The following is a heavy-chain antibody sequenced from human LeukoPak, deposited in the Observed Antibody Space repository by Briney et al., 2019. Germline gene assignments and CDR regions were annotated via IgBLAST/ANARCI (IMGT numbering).Heavy chain of an antibody. V-gene: IGHV3-30*01. CDR2: ISYDGSNK. D-gene: IGHD3-9*01. CDR3: ARGRITIGGYYYYYMDA. J-gene: IGHJ6*03. CDR1: GFTFSSYA. Sequence: GGSLRLSCAASGFTFSSYAMHWVRQAPGKGLEWVAVISYDGSNKYYADSVKGRFTISRDNSKNTLYLQMNSLRAEDTAVYYCARGRITIGGYYYYYMDAWGKGTTVTVSS.